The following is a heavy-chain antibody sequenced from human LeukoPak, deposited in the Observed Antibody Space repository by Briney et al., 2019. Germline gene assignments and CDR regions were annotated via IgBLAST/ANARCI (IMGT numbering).Heavy chain of an antibody. CDR2: ISAYNGNT. CDR3: ARVGGDYGINWFDP. J-gene: IGHJ5*02. V-gene: IGHV1-18*01. Sequence: ASVKVSCKASGYTFTIYGISWVRQAPGQGVEWMGWISAYNGNTNYAQKLQGRVTMTTDTSTSTAYMELRSLRSDDTAVYYCARVGGDYGINWFDPWGQGTLVTVSS. CDR1: GYTFTIYG. D-gene: IGHD4-17*01.